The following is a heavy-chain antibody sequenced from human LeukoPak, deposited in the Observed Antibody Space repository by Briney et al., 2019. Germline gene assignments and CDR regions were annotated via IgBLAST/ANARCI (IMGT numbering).Heavy chain of an antibody. V-gene: IGHV1-2*02. CDR2: INPNSGGT. J-gene: IGHJ6*02. CDR1: GYTFTGYY. D-gene: IGHD2-21*02. Sequence: ASVKVSCKASGYTFTGYYIHWVRQAPGQGLAWMGWINPNSGGTNYAQKFQGRVTMTRDTSISTAYMELSRLRSDDTAAYYCARGDWTNYYYYGMDVWGQGTTVTVSS. CDR3: ARGDWTNYYYYGMDV.